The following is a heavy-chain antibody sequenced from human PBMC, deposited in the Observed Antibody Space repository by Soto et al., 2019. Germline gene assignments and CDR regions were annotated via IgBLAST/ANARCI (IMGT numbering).Heavy chain of an antibody. CDR1: GFTFGDYA. CDR3: TRAPEIGPQKTVAGKKAYFDY. Sequence: GGSLRLSCTASGFTFGDYAMSWFRQAPGKGLEWVGFIRSKAYGGTTEYAASVKGRFTISRDDSKSIAHLQMNSLKTEDTAVYYCTRAPEIGPQKTVAGKKAYFDYWGQGTLVNVSS. D-gene: IGHD6-19*01. J-gene: IGHJ4*02. CDR2: IRSKAYGGTT. V-gene: IGHV3-49*03.